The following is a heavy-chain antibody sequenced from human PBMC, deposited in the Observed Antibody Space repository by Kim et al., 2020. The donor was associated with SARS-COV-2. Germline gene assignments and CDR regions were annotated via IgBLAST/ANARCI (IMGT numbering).Heavy chain of an antibody. CDR2: IWYDGSNK. Sequence: GGSLRLSCAASGFTFSSYGMHWVRQAPGKGLEWVAVIWYDGSNKYYADSVKGRFTISRDNSKNTLYLQMNSLRAEDTAVYYCASGAAAGPFDYWGQGTLVTGSS. J-gene: IGHJ4*02. V-gene: IGHV3-33*08. D-gene: IGHD6-13*01. CDR3: ASGAAAGPFDY. CDR1: GFTFSSYG.